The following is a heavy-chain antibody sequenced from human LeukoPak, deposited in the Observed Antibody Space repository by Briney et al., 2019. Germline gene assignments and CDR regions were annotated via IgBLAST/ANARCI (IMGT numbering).Heavy chain of an antibody. CDR3: AKRGIVIRAVLIVGFHREAYYFDY. V-gene: IGHV3-23*01. CDR1: GITLSKYG. J-gene: IGHJ4*02. Sequence: QSGGSLRLSCAVSGITLSKYGMSWVRQAPGKGLEWVAGISDSGGSTNYGDSVKGRFTISRDNPKNTLYLQMNSLRAEDTAVYFCAKRGIVIRAVLIVGFHREAYYFDYWGQGALVTVSS. D-gene: IGHD2/OR15-2a*01. CDR2: ISDSGGST.